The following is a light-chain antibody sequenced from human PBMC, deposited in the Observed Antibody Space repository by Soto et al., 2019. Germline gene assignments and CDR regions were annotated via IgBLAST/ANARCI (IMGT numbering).Light chain of an antibody. V-gene: IGLV2-14*01. CDR2: EVS. Sequence: QSVRTQPASVSGSPGQSITISCTGTSSDVGTYNYVSWYQQHPGKAPKLMIYEVSNRPSGVSNRFSSSKSGNTASLSISGLQDEDEADYYCNSYTISNTLVFGGGTKLTVL. J-gene: IGLJ3*02. CDR1: SSDVGTYNY. CDR3: NSYTISNTLV.